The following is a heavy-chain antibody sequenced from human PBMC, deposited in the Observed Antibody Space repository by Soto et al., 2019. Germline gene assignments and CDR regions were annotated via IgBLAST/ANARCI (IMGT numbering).Heavy chain of an antibody. CDR1: GYTFTGYY. CDR2: INPNSGGT. D-gene: IGHD3-10*01. CDR3: ARGPNILRYYGSGSYYLDY. J-gene: IGHJ4*02. V-gene: IGHV1-2*02. Sequence: ASVKVSCKXSGYTFTGYYMHWVRQAPGQGLEWMGWINPNSGGTNYAQKFQGRVTMTRDTSISTAYMELSRLRPDDTAVYYCARGPNILRYYGSGSYYLDYWGQGTLVTVSS.